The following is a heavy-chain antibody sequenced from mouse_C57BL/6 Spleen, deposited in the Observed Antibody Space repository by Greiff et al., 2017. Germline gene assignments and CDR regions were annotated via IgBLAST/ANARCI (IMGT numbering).Heavy chain of an antibody. V-gene: IGHV10-1*01. J-gene: IGHJ4*01. CDR1: GFSFNTYA. CDR2: IRSTSNNYAT. Sequence: GGGLVQPKGSLKLSCAASGFSFNTYAMNWVRQAPGKGLEWVARIRSTSNNYATYYADSVKDRFTISRDDSESMLYLQMNNLKTEDTAMYYCVRHKNSFYAMDYWGQGTSVTVSS. CDR3: VRHKNSFYAMDY.